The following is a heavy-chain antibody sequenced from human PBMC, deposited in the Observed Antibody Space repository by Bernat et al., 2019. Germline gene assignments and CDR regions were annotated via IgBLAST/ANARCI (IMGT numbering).Heavy chain of an antibody. CDR1: GFTFSSYG. CDR2: IWYDGSNK. J-gene: IGHJ4*02. V-gene: IGHV3-33*01. D-gene: IGHD6-6*01. Sequence: QVQLVESGGGVVQPGRSLRLSCAASGFTFSSYGMHWVRQAPGKGLEWVAVIWYDGSNKYYADSVKGRFTISRDNSKNTLYLQMNSLRAEDTAVYYCARGTIAALWLDYWGQGTLVTVSS. CDR3: ARGTIAALWLDY.